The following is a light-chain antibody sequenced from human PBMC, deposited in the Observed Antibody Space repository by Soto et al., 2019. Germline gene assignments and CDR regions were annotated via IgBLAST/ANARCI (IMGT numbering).Light chain of an antibody. V-gene: IGLV1-40*01. Sequence: QPVLTQPPSVSGAPGQRVTISCTGSSSNFGADFDVQWYQQLPGTAPKLLILGNINRPSGVPDRFSGSKSGTSASLAITGLQTEDEADYYCQSYDNSLTDVVFGGGTKLTVL. CDR3: QSYDNSLTDVV. CDR1: SSNFGADFD. CDR2: GNI. J-gene: IGLJ2*01.